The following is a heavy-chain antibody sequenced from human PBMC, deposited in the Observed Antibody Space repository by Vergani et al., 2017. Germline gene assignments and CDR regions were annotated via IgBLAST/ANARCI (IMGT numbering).Heavy chain of an antibody. Sequence: QVQLVESGGGVVQPGRSLRLSCAASGFTFSSYAMHWVCQAPGKGLEWVAVISYDGSNKYYADSVKGRFTISRDNSKNTLYLQMNSLRAEDTAVYYCARGPISRVRFLEWLLIYWGQGTLVTVSS. J-gene: IGHJ4*02. CDR2: ISYDGSNK. V-gene: IGHV3-30-3*01. CDR3: ARGPISRVRFLEWLLIY. CDR1: GFTFSSYA. D-gene: IGHD3-3*01.